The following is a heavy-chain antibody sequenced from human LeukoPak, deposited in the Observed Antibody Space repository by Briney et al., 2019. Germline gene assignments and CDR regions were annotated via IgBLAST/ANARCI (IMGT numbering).Heavy chain of an antibody. CDR2: TWHTGSA. Sequence: KPSETLSLTCSVSGSSITTDFYWAWVRQPPGKGLEWIADTWHTGSAYFNPSLKSRVTMSVDTSKNQLSLRLTSVTAADTAVYFCSRRKYAYDRNGFYTENFFDTWGLGTLVTVSS. V-gene: IGHV4-38-2*01. CDR3: SRRKYAYDRNGFYTENFFDT. D-gene: IGHD3-22*01. J-gene: IGHJ4*02. CDR1: GSSITTDFY.